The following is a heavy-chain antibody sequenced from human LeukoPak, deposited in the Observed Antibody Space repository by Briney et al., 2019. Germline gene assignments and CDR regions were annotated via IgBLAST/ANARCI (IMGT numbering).Heavy chain of an antibody. Sequence: GGSLRLSCAASGFTFSSYWMSWVRQAPGKGLEWVANIKQDGSEKYYVDSAKGRFTISRDNAKNSLYLQMNSLRAEDTAVYYCARDGGGDTVVVPAVDFDYWGQGTLVTVSS. CDR1: GFTFSSYW. J-gene: IGHJ4*02. CDR2: IKQDGSEK. CDR3: ARDGGGDTVVVPAVDFDY. V-gene: IGHV3-7*03. D-gene: IGHD2-2*01.